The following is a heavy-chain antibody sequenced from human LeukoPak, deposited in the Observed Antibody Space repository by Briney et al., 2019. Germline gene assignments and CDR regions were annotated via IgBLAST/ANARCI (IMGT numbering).Heavy chain of an antibody. CDR3: VRDKSSDLNSPSSLFDY. CDR1: GYTFNSYG. V-gene: IGHV1-18*01. Sequence: APVKVSCKASGYTFNSYGISWVRQAPGQGLEWMGWISVYNGNTNYAQKLQGRLTMTTDTSTSTAYMELRSLTSDDTAVYYCVRDKSSDLNSPSSLFDYWGQGTLVTVSS. CDR2: ISVYNGNT. D-gene: IGHD2-2*01. J-gene: IGHJ4*02.